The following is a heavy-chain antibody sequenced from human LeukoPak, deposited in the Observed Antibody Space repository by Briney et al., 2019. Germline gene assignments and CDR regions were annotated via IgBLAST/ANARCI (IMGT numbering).Heavy chain of an antibody. Sequence: PGGSLRLSCAASGFTFSSYGMHWVRLAPGKGLEWVAVIWYDGSNKYYADSVKGRFTISRDNSKNTLYLQMNSLRAEDTAVYYCARVDTAMGSFDYWGQGTLVTVSS. D-gene: IGHD5-18*01. J-gene: IGHJ4*02. CDR3: ARVDTAMGSFDY. CDR1: GFTFSSYG. V-gene: IGHV3-33*01. CDR2: IWYDGSNK.